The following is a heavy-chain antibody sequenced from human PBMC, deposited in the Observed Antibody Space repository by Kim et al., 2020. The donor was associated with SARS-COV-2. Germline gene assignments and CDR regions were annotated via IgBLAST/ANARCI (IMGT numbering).Heavy chain of an antibody. CDR3: SRTVRGVINAPYNSDS. CDR2: IRNKAYGGTK. D-gene: IGHD3-10*01. CDR1: GFIFGDYA. Sequence: GGSLRLSCTASGFIFGDYAISWVRQAPGKGLEWVGFIRNKAYGGTKEYAVSVRGRFTISRDDSRGIAYLQMNSLKTEDTAVYYCSRTVRGVINAPYNSDSWGQGTLVTVSS. J-gene: IGHJ4*02. V-gene: IGHV3-49*04.